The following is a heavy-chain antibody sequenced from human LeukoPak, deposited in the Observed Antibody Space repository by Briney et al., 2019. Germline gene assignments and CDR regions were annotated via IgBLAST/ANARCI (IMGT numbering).Heavy chain of an antibody. CDR2: MNPNSGNT. J-gene: IGHJ4*02. D-gene: IGHD1-26*01. CDR3: AREPVVWACYFDY. CDR1: GYTFTSYD. Sequence: ASVKVSCKASGYTFTSYDINWVRQATGQGLEWMGWMNPNSGNTGYAQKFQGRVTMTRNTSTSTIYMELNSLTSEDTAVYFCAREPVVWACYFDYWGQGTLVTVSS. V-gene: IGHV1-8*01.